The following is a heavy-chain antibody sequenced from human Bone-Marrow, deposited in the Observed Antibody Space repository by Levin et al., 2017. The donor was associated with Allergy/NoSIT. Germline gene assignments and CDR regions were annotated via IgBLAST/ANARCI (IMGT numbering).Heavy chain of an antibody. Sequence: VASVKVSCTASGYYFTGYYIHWVRQAPGQGLEWVGRITPNTGGTSYARKFQGRVTLTTDASTSTVYMELSSLRSDDTAVYYCARGSIPITGDYWGQGTLVTVSS. CDR3: ARGSIPITGDY. CDR1: GYYFTGYY. D-gene: IGHD1-14*01. V-gene: IGHV1-2*06. CDR2: ITPNTGGT. J-gene: IGHJ4*02.